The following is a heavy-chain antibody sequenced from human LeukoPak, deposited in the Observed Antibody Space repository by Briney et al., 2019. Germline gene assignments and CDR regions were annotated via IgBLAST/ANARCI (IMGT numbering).Heavy chain of an antibody. V-gene: IGHV4-38-2*02. CDR1: GYSISSAYY. CDR2: IYHSGST. D-gene: IGHD3-10*01. CDR3: ARLRFAEGYFDY. J-gene: IGHJ4*02. Sequence: SETLSLTCTVSGYSISSAYYWGWIRQPPGKGLEWIGNIYHSGSTYYNSSLKSRVTISVDTSKHQFSLKLRSVTAADTAVYYCARLRFAEGYFDYWGQGTLVTVSS.